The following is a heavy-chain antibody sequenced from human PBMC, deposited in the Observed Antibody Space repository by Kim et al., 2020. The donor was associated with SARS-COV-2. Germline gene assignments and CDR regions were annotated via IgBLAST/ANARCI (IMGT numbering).Heavy chain of an antibody. CDR1: GGSISSGGYY. D-gene: IGHD4-17*01. CDR3: ARGIGNDYGDTNWFDP. V-gene: IGHV4-31*03. Sequence: SETLSLTCTVSGGSISSGGYYWSWIRQHPGKGLEWIGYIYYSGSTYYNPSLKSRVTISVDTSKNQFSLKLSSVTAADTAVYYCARGIGNDYGDTNWFDPWGQGTLVTVSS. J-gene: IGHJ5*02. CDR2: IYYSGST.